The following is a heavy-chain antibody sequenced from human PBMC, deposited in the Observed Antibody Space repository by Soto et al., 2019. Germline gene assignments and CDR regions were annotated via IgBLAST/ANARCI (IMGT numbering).Heavy chain of an antibody. CDR3: TNGPLITGDS. Sequence: EVQLLESGGGLVQPGGSLRLSCVVSGFSFSNYAMSWVRQAPGKGLEWVSSITSSGDSTYFADSVKGRFSISRDNSKNTPYLQLNSLRAEDTAVYFCTNGPLITGDSWGQGTLVTVSS. V-gene: IGHV3-23*01. D-gene: IGHD3-22*01. CDR2: ITSSGDST. J-gene: IGHJ5*01. CDR1: GFSFSNYA.